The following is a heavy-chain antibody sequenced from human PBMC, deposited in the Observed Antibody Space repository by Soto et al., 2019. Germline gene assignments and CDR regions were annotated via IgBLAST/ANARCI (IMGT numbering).Heavy chain of an antibody. CDR2: ISKSASLI. D-gene: IGHD1-1*01. J-gene: IGHJ6*02. CDR1: GFVFSDYS. V-gene: IGHV3-21*01. Sequence: GGSLRLSCLGSGFVFSDYSINWVRLAPGKGLEWVSSISKSASLIYYADSVKGRFAISRDNARNSVYLHMDSLRAEDTALYYCARDGSSYRGYWYNLYGMDVWGQGTPVTVS. CDR3: ARDGSSYRGYWYNLYGMDV.